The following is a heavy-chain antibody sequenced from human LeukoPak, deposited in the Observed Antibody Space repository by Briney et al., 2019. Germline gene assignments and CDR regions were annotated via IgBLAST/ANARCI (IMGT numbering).Heavy chain of an antibody. V-gene: IGHV1-18*01. Sequence: ASVKVSCKASGYTFTSYGISWVRQAPGQGLEWMGWIGAYNGNTNYAQKLQGRVTMTTDTSTSTAYMELRSLRSDDTAVYYCARDRGYSNYFWDYYFDYWGQGTLVTVSS. CDR3: ARDRGYSNYFWDYYFDY. CDR2: IGAYNGNT. J-gene: IGHJ4*02. CDR1: GYTFTSYG. D-gene: IGHD4-11*01.